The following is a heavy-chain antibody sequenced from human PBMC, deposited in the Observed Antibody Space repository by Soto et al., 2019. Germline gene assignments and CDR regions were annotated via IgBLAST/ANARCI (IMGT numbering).Heavy chain of an antibody. CDR3: ARASVGRWLHRGPAAFDI. CDR2: ISYSGST. D-gene: IGHD5-12*01. Sequence: SETLSLTCTVSGGSISSDSYYWGWIRQSPEKGLEWIASISYSGSTYYNPTLKSRVTISVDTSKNQFSLKLSSVTAADTAVYYCARASVGRWLHRGPAAFDIWGQGTMLTVSS. CDR1: GGSISSDSYY. V-gene: IGHV4-39*07. J-gene: IGHJ3*02.